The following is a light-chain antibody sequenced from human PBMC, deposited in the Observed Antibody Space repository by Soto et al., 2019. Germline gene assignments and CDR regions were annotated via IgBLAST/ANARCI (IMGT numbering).Light chain of an antibody. CDR3: QQYGSSPLT. J-gene: IGKJ4*01. V-gene: IGKV3-20*01. CDR1: QSVSSSY. CDR2: GAS. Sequence: EIVLTQSPGTLSLSPGEGATLSCRASQSVSSSYLAWYQQKPGQPPRLVIYGASSRATGIPDRFSGRGSGTVFTLTISRLEPEDFAVYYCQQYGSSPLTFGGGTKVEIK.